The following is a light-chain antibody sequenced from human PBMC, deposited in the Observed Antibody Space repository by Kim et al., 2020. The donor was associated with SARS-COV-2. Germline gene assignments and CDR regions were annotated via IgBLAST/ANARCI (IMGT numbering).Light chain of an antibody. CDR1: QSISIY. V-gene: IGKV1-39*01. J-gene: IGKJ4*01. Sequence: EIEMTQFPSSLSASVGDRVTITCRTSQSISIYLNWYQQKPGKAPKVLIYLASSLQSGVPSRFSGSGSGTDFTLTISSLQPEDFATYYCQQTYSIPLTFGGGTKVDIK. CDR2: LAS. CDR3: QQTYSIPLT.